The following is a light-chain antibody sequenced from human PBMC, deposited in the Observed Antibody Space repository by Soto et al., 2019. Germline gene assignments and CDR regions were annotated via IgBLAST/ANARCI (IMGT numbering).Light chain of an antibody. V-gene: IGKV4-1*01. CDR1: QNVLSNSNNKNY. CDR3: QQYYTTPWT. J-gene: IGKJ1*01. CDR2: WAS. Sequence: DIVMTQSPDSLAVSLGQRATINCKSSQNVLSNSNNKNYLVWYQQKPGQPPKLLIYWASTRESGVPDRFSGSGSGTDFTLTISSLQAEDVAVYYCQQYYTTPWTFGQGTKVDIK.